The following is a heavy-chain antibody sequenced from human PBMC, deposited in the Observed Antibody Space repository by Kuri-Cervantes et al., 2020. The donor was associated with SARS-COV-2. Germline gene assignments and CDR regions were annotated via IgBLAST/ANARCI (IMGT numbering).Heavy chain of an antibody. CDR1: GFTFGSYT. J-gene: IGHJ6*03. Sequence: GASLKICCAASGFTFGSYTMSWVRQAPGKGLEWVSGINWNGGRTGYADSVKGRFTIARDNAKNSLFLQINRLRAEDTALYYWARGGCSSTSCYMTPRPNYYSYMDVWGKGTTVTVSS. CDR2: INWNGGRT. V-gene: IGHV3-20*04. CDR3: ARGGCSSTSCYMTPRPNYYSYMDV. D-gene: IGHD2-2*02.